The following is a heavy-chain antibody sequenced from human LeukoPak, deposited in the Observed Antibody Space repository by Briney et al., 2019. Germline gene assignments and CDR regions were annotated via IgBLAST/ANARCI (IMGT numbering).Heavy chain of an antibody. CDR1: GFTFDDYG. J-gene: IGHJ4*02. CDR2: INWNGGST. D-gene: IGHD3-22*01. V-gene: IGHV3-20*04. CDR3: AQGQDSSGYRSLDY. Sequence: GGSLRLSCAASGFTFDDYGMSWVRQAPGKGLEWVSGINWNGGSTGYADSVKGRFTISRDNSKNSLFLQMNSLRTEDTALYYCAQGQDSSGYRSLDYWGQGTLLTVSS.